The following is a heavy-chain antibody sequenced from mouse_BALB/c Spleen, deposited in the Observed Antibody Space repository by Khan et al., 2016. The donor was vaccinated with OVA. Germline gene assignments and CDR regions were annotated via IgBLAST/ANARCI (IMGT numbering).Heavy chain of an antibody. D-gene: IGHD1-2*01. V-gene: IGHV1S29*02. CDR2: IYPYNGGT. CDR3: ARSTTATEAMDY. J-gene: IGHJ4*01. Sequence: VQLQQPGPELVKPGASVKISCKASGYTFTDYNMHWVKQSHGKSLEWIGYIYPYNGGTAYNQKFKNKATLTVDNSSSTAYMELHSLTSEDSAVYYCARSTTATEAMDYWGQGILVTVSS. CDR1: GYTFTDYN.